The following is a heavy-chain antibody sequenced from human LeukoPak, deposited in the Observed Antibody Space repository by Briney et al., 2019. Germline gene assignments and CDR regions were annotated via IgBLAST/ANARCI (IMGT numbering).Heavy chain of an antibody. D-gene: IGHD3-22*01. J-gene: IGHJ4*02. CDR2: IIPIFGTA. CDR3: AREYYYDNVRLFDY. CDR1: GGTFSSYA. V-gene: IGHV1-69*05. Sequence: ASVKVSCKASGGTFSSYAISWVRQAPGQGLEWMGGIIPIFGTANYAQKFQGRVTITTDESTSTAYMELSSLRSEDTAVYYCAREYYYDNVRLFDYWGQGTLVTVSS.